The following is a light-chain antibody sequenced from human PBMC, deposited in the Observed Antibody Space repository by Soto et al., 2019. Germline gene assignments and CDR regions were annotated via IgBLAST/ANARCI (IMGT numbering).Light chain of an antibody. V-gene: IGLV2-14*01. J-gene: IGLJ1*01. CDR1: SSDVGGYHY. Sequence: SVLPQPASVSVSPGQSITISCTGTSSDVGGYHYVSWYQQYPGKAPKVMIYDVSNRPSGVSNRFSGSKSGNTASLTISGLQAEDEADYYCSSYTTSSTYVFGTGTKVTVL. CDR3: SSYTTSSTYV. CDR2: DVS.